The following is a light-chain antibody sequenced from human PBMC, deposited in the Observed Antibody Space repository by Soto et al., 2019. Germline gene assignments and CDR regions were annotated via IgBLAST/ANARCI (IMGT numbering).Light chain of an antibody. J-gene: IGKJ1*01. CDR1: QSVDTTF. Sequence: EIVLTQSPGSLSLSPGQRATLSCRASQSVDTTFFAWYQKKPGPAPRLLIYGASKSATRIPDRFSGCGSGTDFTLIISRLEPEDFAVYYCQQYMSSVTFGQGTKVEIK. V-gene: IGKV3-20*01. CDR3: QQYMSSVT. CDR2: GAS.